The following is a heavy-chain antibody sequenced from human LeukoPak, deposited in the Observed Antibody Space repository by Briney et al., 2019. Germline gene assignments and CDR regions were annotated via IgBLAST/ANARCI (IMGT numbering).Heavy chain of an antibody. Sequence: SETLSLTCTVSGGSISGSSYYWGWIRQPPGKGLEWIGSIYYSGSTYYNPSLKSRVTISVDTSKNQFSLKLSSVTAADTAVYYCARHVRYGGSYYDYWGQGTLVIVSS. D-gene: IGHD1-26*01. J-gene: IGHJ4*02. CDR2: IYYSGST. V-gene: IGHV4-39*01. CDR3: ARHVRYGGSYYDY. CDR1: GGSISGSSYY.